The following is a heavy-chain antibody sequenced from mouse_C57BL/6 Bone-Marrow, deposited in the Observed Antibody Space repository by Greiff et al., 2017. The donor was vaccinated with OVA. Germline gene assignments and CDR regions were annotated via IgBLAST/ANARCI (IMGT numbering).Heavy chain of an antibody. Sequence: DVKLVESGGGLVKPGGSLKLSCAASGFTFSSYAMSWVRQTPEKRLEWVATISAGGSYTYYPDNVKGRCTISRDNAKNNLYLQMSHLKSEDTAMDYCARALWDEAMDYWGQGTSVTVSS. CDR1: GFTFSSYA. J-gene: IGHJ4*01. CDR3: ARALWDEAMDY. CDR2: ISAGGSYT. D-gene: IGHD4-1*01. V-gene: IGHV5-4*03.